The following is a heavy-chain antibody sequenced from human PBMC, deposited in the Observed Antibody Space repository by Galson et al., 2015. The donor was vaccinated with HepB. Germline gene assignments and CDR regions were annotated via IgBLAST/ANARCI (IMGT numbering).Heavy chain of an antibody. CDR1: GYTFTDYV. CDR2: MNTNTGKP. CDR3: ARSPLRFLDWLPYYDYYYMDV. V-gene: IGHV7-4-1*02. J-gene: IGHJ6*03. Sequence: SVKVSCKASGYTFTDYVVNWVRQAPGQGLEWMGWMNTNTGKPTYAPGFAGRFVFSLDTSVTTAYLQISSLETDDTAVYYSARSPLRFLDWLPYYDYYYMDVGGEGTTVTVSS. D-gene: IGHD3-3*01.